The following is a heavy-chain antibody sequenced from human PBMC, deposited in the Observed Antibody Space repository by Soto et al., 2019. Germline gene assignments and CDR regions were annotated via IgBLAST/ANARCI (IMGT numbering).Heavy chain of an antibody. CDR1: GFTFSSYG. CDR2: ISYDGSNK. V-gene: IGHV3-30*18. Sequence: QVQLVESGGGLVQPGRSLRLSCAASGFTFSSYGMHWVRQAPGKGLEWVAVISYDGSNKYYADSVKGRFTISRDNSKNTLSLQMNSLRAEDTAVYYCAKDREDYYYYYGMDVWGQGTTVTVSS. J-gene: IGHJ6*02. CDR3: AKDREDYYYYYGMDV.